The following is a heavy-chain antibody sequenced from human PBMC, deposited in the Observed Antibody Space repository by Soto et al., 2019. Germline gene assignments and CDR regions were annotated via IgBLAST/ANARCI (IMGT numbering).Heavy chain of an antibody. CDR1: Y. V-gene: IGHV3-53*01. D-gene: IGHD1-26*01. CDR2: IYSGGST. CDR3: AANGATHYYGMDV. Sequence: YWGWVRHHQGKGLEWFSVIYSGGSTYYADSVKGRFTISRDNSKNTLYLQMKSLRAYDTAVYYCAANGATHYYGMDVWGQGNTVTVS. J-gene: IGHJ6*02.